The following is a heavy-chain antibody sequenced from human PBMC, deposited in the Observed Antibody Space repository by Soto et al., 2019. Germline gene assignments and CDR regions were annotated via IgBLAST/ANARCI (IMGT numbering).Heavy chain of an antibody. D-gene: IGHD2-2*01. V-gene: IGHV1-69*13. CDR3: ARDSGGYCSSTSCRSNWFDP. CDR1: GGTFSSYA. Sequence: ASVKVSCKASGGTFSSYAISWVRQAPGQGLEWMGGIIPIFGTANYAQKFQGRVTITADESTSTAYMELSSLRSEDTAVYYCARDSGGYCSSTSCRSNWFDPWGQGTLVTVSS. CDR2: IIPIFGTA. J-gene: IGHJ5*02.